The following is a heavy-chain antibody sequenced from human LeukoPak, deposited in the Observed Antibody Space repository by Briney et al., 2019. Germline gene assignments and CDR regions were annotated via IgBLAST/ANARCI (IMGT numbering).Heavy chain of an antibody. V-gene: IGHV3-23*01. CDR3: AKDLGGYNYGPADVFDC. D-gene: IGHD5-18*01. J-gene: IGHJ4*02. CDR1: GFTFSGYA. CDR2: ITNSGRNT. Sequence: GGSLRLSCAASGFTFSGYAMSWVRQAPGKGLEWVSAITNSGRNTYYADSVKGRFTISRDNSKNTIYLQMNSLRADDTAVYYCAKDLGGYNYGPADVFDCWGQGTLVTVPS.